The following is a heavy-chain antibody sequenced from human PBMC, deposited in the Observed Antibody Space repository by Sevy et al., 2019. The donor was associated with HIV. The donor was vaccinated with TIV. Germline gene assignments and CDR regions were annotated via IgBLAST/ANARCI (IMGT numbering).Heavy chain of an antibody. Sequence: ASVKGSCKASGYTFTSYGISWVRQAPGQGLEWMGWISAYNGNTNYAQKLQGRVTMTTDTSTSTAYMELRSLSSDDTAVYYCARDTRTTDIVVVPAAMPIYYYYYGMDVWGQGTTVTVSS. CDR3: ARDTRTTDIVVVPAAMPIYYYYYGMDV. J-gene: IGHJ6*02. CDR1: GYTFTSYG. V-gene: IGHV1-18*01. D-gene: IGHD2-2*01. CDR2: ISAYNGNT.